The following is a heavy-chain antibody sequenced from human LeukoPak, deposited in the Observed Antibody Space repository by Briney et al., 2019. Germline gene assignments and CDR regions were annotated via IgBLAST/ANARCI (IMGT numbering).Heavy chain of an antibody. V-gene: IGHV1-46*01. Sequence: ASVKVSCKASGYTFTSYYMHWVRQAPGRGLEWMGIINPSGGSTSYAQRFQGRVTMTRDTSTSTVYMELSSLRSEDTAVYYCARDIVPSYSGYDRTLPDYWGQGALVTVSS. CDR1: GYTFTSYY. CDR3: ARDIVPSYSGYDRTLPDY. J-gene: IGHJ4*02. D-gene: IGHD5-12*01. CDR2: INPSGGST.